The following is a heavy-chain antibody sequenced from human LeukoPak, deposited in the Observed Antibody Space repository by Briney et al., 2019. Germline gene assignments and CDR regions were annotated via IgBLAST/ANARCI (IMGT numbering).Heavy chain of an antibody. Sequence: GGSLRLSCAASGFTFDDYGMSWVRHAPGKGLEWVVCIKWNGGSTGYADSVKGRFTISRDNAKNSLYLQMNSLRAEDTALYYCARLSSTYSSGWYVYWGQGTLVTVSA. D-gene: IGHD6-19*01. CDR1: GFTFDDYG. J-gene: IGHJ4*02. V-gene: IGHV3-20*04. CDR3: ARLSSTYSSGWYVY. CDR2: IKWNGGST.